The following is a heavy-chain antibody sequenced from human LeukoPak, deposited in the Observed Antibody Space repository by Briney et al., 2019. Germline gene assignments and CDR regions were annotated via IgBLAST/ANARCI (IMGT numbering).Heavy chain of an antibody. D-gene: IGHD3-22*01. Sequence: SETLSLTCTVSGGSISSYYWSWIRQPPGKGLEWIGYIYYSGSTNYNPSLKSRVTTSVDTSKNQFSLKLSSVTAADTAVYSCARGLYYFDYWGQGTLVTVSS. CDR1: GGSISSYY. V-gene: IGHV4-59*01. J-gene: IGHJ4*02. CDR3: ARGLYYFDY. CDR2: IYYSGST.